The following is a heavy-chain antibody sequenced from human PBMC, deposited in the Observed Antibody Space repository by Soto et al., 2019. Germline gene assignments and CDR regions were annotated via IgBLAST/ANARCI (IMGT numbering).Heavy chain of an antibody. Sequence: QITLKESGPTLVKPTQTLTLTCTFSGFSLSTSGVGVGWIRQPPGKALEWLALIYWDDDKRYSPSLKSRLTTTKDNSKNQVVLTMTNMDPVDTATYYCAHRPSYCSGGSCYSGFDYWGQGTLVTVSS. V-gene: IGHV2-5*02. J-gene: IGHJ4*02. CDR1: GFSLSTSGVG. D-gene: IGHD2-15*01. CDR3: AHRPSYCSGGSCYSGFDY. CDR2: IYWDDDK.